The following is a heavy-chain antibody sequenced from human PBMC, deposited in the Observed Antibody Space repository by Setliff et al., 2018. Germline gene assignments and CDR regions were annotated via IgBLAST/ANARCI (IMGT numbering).Heavy chain of an antibody. Sequence: GASVKVSCKASGHTFSNYGITWVRQAPGQGLEWMGWISAYSGNTKYAQKLQGRVTMTTDTSTTTAYLELRSLTSDDTAVYYCSRLVRYCTTTSCQGASGAEFWGQGTLVTVSS. D-gene: IGHD2-2*01. CDR2: ISAYSGNT. V-gene: IGHV1-18*01. J-gene: IGHJ4*02. CDR3: SRLVRYCTTTSCQGASGAEF. CDR1: GHTFSNYG.